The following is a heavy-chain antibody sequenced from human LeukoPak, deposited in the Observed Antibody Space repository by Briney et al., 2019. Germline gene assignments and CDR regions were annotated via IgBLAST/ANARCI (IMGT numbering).Heavy chain of an antibody. CDR1: GYAFTSYG. J-gene: IGHJ4*02. CDR2: ISAYNGNT. Sequence: ASVKVSRKASGYAFTSYGISWVRQAPGQGLEWMGWISAYNGNTNYAQKLQGRVTMTTDTSTSTAYMELRSLRSDDTAVYYCARDLPKRGYSYGSDYWGQGTLVTVSS. D-gene: IGHD5-18*01. V-gene: IGHV1-18*01. CDR3: ARDLPKRGYSYGSDY.